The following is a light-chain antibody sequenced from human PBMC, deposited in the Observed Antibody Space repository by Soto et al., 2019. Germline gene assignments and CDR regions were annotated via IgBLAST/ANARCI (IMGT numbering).Light chain of an antibody. CDR1: QTVGRT. V-gene: IGKV3D-11*03. Sequence: EIVLTQSPATLSLSPGERATLSCRASQTVGRTLAWYQQKPGQAPRLLISDASNRATGIPDRFTGSGSETSFTLTISRLEPEDFALYYCQHYQSGHPINFGQGTRLEIK. J-gene: IGKJ5*01. CDR2: DAS. CDR3: QHYQSGHPIN.